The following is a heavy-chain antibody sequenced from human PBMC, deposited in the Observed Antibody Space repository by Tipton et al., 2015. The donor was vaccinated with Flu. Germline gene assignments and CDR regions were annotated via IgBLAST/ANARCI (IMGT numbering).Heavy chain of an antibody. D-gene: IGHD5-12*01. Sequence: SGFTFSSYGMHWVRQAPGKGLEWVAVIWYDGSNKYYADSVTGRFTISRDNSKNTLYLQMNSLRAEDTAVYYCAKDHGGYDWVGYYFDYWGQGTLVTVSS. CDR1: GFTFSSYG. V-gene: IGHV3-33*06. CDR3: AKDHGGYDWVGYYFDY. CDR2: IWYDGSNK. J-gene: IGHJ4*02.